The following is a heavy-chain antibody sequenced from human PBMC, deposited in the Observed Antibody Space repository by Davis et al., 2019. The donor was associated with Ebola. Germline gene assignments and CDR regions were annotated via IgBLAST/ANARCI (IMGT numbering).Heavy chain of an antibody. CDR1: GGTFSSYA. Sequence: SVKVSCKASGGTFSSYAISWVRQAPGQGLEWMGGIIPILGIANYAQKFQGRVTITADESTSTAYMELSSLRSEDTAVYYCARGVLTVAATGYYFDYWGQGTLVTVSS. V-gene: IGHV1-69*10. J-gene: IGHJ4*02. CDR3: ARGVLTVAATGYYFDY. D-gene: IGHD2-15*01. CDR2: IIPILGIA.